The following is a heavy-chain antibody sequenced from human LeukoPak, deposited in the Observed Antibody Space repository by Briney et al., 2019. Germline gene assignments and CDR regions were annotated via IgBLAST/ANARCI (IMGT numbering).Heavy chain of an antibody. CDR1: RYTFTGYY. V-gene: IGHV1-2*02. Sequence: VASVKVSCKASRYTFTGYYIHWVRQAPGQGLEWMGWINPYSGDTAYAQKFQGRVTMTRDTSISTAYMELSRLRSDDTAVYYCARMGYSSGSDYWGQGTLVTVSS. D-gene: IGHD6-19*01. CDR2: INPYSGDT. CDR3: ARMGYSSGSDY. J-gene: IGHJ4*02.